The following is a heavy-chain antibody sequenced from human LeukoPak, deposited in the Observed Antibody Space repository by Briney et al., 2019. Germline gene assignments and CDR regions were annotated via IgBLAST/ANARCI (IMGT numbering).Heavy chain of an antibody. CDR3: AKTLPYSGGWRATFDF. CDR1: GGSFSGYY. V-gene: IGHV4-34*01. D-gene: IGHD6-19*01. J-gene: IGHJ4*02. Sequence: TSETLSLTCAVYGGSFSGYYWSWIRQPPGKGLEWIGEINHSGSTNYNPSLKSRVTISVDTSKNQFSLKLSSVTAADTAVYYCAKTLPYSGGWRATFDFWGQGTLVTDSS. CDR2: INHSGST.